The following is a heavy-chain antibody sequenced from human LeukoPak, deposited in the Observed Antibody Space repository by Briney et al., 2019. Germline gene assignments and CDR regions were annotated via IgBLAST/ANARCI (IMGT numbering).Heavy chain of an antibody. CDR3: AREEVAATLGAFDI. Sequence: PSETLSLTCTVSGGSISSSSYYWGWIRQPPGKGLEWIGSIYHSGSTYYNPSLKSRVTISVDTSKNQFSLKLSSVTAADTAVYYCAREEVAATLGAFDIWGQGTMVTVSS. D-gene: IGHD2-15*01. CDR2: IYHSGST. J-gene: IGHJ3*02. CDR1: GGSISSSSYY. V-gene: IGHV4-39*07.